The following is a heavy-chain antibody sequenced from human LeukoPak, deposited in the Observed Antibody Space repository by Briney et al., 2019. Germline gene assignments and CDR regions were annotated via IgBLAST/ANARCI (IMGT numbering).Heavy chain of an antibody. V-gene: IGHV4-39*01. D-gene: IGHD6-13*01. CDR2: IYYSGST. Sequence: SETLSLTCTVSGGSISSSSYYWGWIRQPPGTGLEWIGSIYYSGSTYYNPSLKSRVTISVDTSKNQFSLKLSSVTAADTAVYYCAGGQPDAFDIWGQGTMVTVSS. CDR1: GGSISSSSYY. CDR3: AGGQPDAFDI. J-gene: IGHJ3*02.